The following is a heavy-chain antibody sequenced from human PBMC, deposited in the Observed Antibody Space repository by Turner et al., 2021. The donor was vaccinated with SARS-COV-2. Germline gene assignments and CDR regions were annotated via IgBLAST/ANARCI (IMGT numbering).Heavy chain of an antibody. Sequence: QLQLLESGPGLVKPSATLSLPCTVAGGSISSSSYYWGWIRKPPGKGLEWIGSIYYSGSTYYNPSLKSRVTISVDTSKNQFSLKLSSVTAADTAVYYCAGEVVVLTTTHYGMDVWGQGTTVTVSS. V-gene: IGHV4-39*01. CDR1: GGSISSSSYY. D-gene: IGHD1-26*01. J-gene: IGHJ6*02. CDR2: IYYSGST. CDR3: AGEVVVLTTTHYGMDV.